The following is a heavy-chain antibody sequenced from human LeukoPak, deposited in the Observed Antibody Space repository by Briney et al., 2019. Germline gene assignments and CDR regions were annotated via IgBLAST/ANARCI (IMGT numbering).Heavy chain of an antibody. D-gene: IGHD6-19*01. CDR3: ARSNNPGYSSGWVENNWFDP. J-gene: IGHJ5*02. CDR1: GFTFSSYG. V-gene: IGHV3-23*01. CDR2: LSGSGGST. Sequence: PGGSLRLSCAASGFTFSSYGMSWVRQAPGKGLEWVSTLSGSGGSTYYADSVKGRFTISRDNSKNTLYVQMNSLRAEDTAVYYCARSNNPGYSSGWVENNWFDPWGQGTLVTVSS.